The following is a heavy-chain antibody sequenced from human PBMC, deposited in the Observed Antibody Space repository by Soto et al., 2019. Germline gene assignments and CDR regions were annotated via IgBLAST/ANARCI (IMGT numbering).Heavy chain of an antibody. V-gene: IGHV1-69*12. D-gene: IGHD3-22*01. Sequence: QVQLVQSGAEVKKPGSSVKVSCKASGGTFSRYAISWVRQAPGQGLEWMGGIIPIFSTTNYAQKFQGRVTIPAXESXSXAYMELSSLRSEDTAVYYCARARYYDSSGYYDAFDIWGQGTMVTVSS. CDR1: GGTFSRYA. CDR2: IIPIFSTT. J-gene: IGHJ3*02. CDR3: ARARYYDSSGYYDAFDI.